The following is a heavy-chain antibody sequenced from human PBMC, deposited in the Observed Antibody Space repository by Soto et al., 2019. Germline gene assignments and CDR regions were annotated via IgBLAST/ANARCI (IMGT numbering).Heavy chain of an antibody. CDR1: GGTFSSYA. V-gene: IGHV1-69*12. CDR2: IIPIFGTA. J-gene: IGHJ6*02. Sequence: QVQLVQSGAEVKKPGSSVKVSCKASGGTFSSYAISWVRQAPGQGLEWMGGIIPIFGTANYAQKFQGRGTISADESTSTDYMELSSLRSEDTAVYYCARETGEAGNYYGMDVWGQGTTVTVSS. D-gene: IGHD7-27*01. CDR3: ARETGEAGNYYGMDV.